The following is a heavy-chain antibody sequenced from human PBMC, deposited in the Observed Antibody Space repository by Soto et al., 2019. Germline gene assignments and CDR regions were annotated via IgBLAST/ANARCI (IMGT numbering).Heavy chain of an antibody. J-gene: IGHJ3*02. V-gene: IGHV1-69*01. D-gene: IGHD4-17*01. CDR2: IIPMFGTP. CDR1: GGTVSSHA. Sequence: QVQLVQSGPEVRKSGSSMRVSCKATGGTVSSHAVSWVRLAPGQGLEWIGGIIPMFGTPPYAQKFQRGVTTSSDESTSTVVLDLSSLRSEDTAVDYCARSRIMAEFNEYGGNYHGFDIWGQGTMVTVSS. CDR3: ARSRIMAEFNEYGGNYHGFDI.